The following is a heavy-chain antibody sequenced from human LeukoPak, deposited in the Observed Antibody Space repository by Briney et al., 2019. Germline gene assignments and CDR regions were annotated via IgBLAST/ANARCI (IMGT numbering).Heavy chain of an antibody. V-gene: IGHV4-59*01. CDR2: IYHSGST. J-gene: IGHJ6*03. D-gene: IGHD3-22*01. CDR1: GGSISTYY. Sequence: PSETLSLTCTVSGGSISTYYWSWIRQPPGKGLEWIGYIYHSGSTNYNPSLKSRVTISVDTSKNQFSLKLSSVTAADTAVYYCARVILSFDSSGSYPTHYYFYYLDVWGKGTTVTVSS. CDR3: ARVILSFDSSGSYPTHYYFYYLDV.